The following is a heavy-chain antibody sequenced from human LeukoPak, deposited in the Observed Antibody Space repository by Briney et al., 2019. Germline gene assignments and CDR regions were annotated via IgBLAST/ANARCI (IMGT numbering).Heavy chain of an antibody. D-gene: IGHD3-22*01. CDR1: GFTFNNYS. J-gene: IGHJ4*02. CDR3: AREPPDYYDSSGYHGDY. V-gene: IGHV3-48*01. Sequence: GGSLRLSCAASGFTFNNYSMNWVRQAPGKGLEWVSYISRSSSTIYYADSVKGRFTISRDNAKNSLYLQMNSLRAEDTAVYYCAREPPDYYDSSGYHGDYWGQGTLVTVSS. CDR2: ISRSSSTI.